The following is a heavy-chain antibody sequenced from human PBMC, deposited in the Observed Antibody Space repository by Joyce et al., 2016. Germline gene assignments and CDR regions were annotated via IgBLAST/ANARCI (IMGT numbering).Heavy chain of an antibody. CDR1: GGSISIHY. Sequence: QVQLQESGPGLVKPSETLSLRCTVSGGSISIHYWSWLRQPPGKRLEWMGYIYYSGSTNYNPSLKSRVTISVDTSKNQFSLKLRSVSAADTAVYYCARGLGTPYGMDVWGQGTTVTVSS. V-gene: IGHV4-59*11. CDR2: IYYSGST. J-gene: IGHJ6*02. D-gene: IGHD7-27*01. CDR3: ARGLGTPYGMDV.